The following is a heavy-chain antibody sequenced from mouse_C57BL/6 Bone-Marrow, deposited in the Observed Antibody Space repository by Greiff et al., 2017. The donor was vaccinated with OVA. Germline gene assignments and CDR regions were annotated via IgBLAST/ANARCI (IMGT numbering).Heavy chain of an antibody. Sequence: QVQLQQSGAELVRPGASVTLSCKASGYTFTDYEMHWVMQTPVHGLEWIGAIDPETGGTAYNQKFKGKAILTADKSSSTAYMELRSLTSEDSAVYYCTREGWLLFFDYWGQGTTLTVSS. J-gene: IGHJ2*01. CDR3: TREGWLLFFDY. CDR1: GYTFTDYE. V-gene: IGHV1-15*01. CDR2: IDPETGGT. D-gene: IGHD2-3*01.